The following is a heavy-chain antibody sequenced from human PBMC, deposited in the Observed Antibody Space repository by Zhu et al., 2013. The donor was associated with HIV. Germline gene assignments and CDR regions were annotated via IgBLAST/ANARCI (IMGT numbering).Heavy chain of an antibody. D-gene: IGHD3-22*01. CDR2: INPSGGST. J-gene: IGHJ4*02. CDR3: ARALRPLYYYDSSGPFDY. Sequence: LVQSGAEVKKPGASVKVSCKASGYTFTSYYMHWVRQAPGQGLEWMGIINPSGGSTSYAQKFQGRVTMTRDTSTSTVYMELSSLRSEDTAVYYCARALRPLYYYDSSGPFDYWGQGTLVTVSS. CDR1: GYTFTSYY. V-gene: IGHV1-46*01.